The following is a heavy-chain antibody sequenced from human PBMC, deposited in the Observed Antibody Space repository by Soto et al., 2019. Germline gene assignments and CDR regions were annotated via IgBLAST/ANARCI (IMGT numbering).Heavy chain of an antibody. CDR2: INHSGST. D-gene: IGHD5-12*01. J-gene: IGHJ4*02. CDR1: GGSFSGYY. CDR3: ARIAYSGYDYRSSSDY. Sequence: SETLSLTCAVYGGSFSGYYWSWIRQPPGKGLEWIGEINHSGSTNCNPSLKSRVTISVDTSKNQFSLKLSSVTAADTAVYYCARIAYSGYDYRSSSDYWGQGTLVTVSS. V-gene: IGHV4-34*01.